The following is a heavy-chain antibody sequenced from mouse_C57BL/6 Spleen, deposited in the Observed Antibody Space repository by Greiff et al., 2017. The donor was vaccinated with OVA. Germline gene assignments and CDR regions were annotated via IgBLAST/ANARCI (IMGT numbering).Heavy chain of an antibody. Sequence: VQLQQPGAELVKPGASVKMSCKASGYTFTSYWITWVKQRPGQGLEWIGDIYPGSGSTNYNEKFKSKATLTVDTSSSTAYMQLSSLTSEDSAVYYCARGGVVALYYYAMDDWGQGTSVTVSS. CDR3: ARGGVVALYYYAMDD. V-gene: IGHV1-55*01. CDR1: GYTFTSYW. J-gene: IGHJ4*01. D-gene: IGHD1-1*01. CDR2: IYPGSGST.